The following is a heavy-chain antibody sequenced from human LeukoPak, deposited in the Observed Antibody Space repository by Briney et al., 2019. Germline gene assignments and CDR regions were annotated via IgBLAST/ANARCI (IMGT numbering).Heavy chain of an antibody. CDR2: ISGSGGTT. J-gene: IGHJ4*02. Sequence: PGGSLRLSCAASGFTFSSYAMSWVRQAPGKGLEWVSGISGSGGTTYYVDSVKGRFTISRVNSKNTLYLQMNSLRAEDTAVYYCAKWVYTSNSDYFDYWGQGTLVTVSS. CDR1: GFTFSSYA. CDR3: AKWVYTSNSDYFDY. V-gene: IGHV3-23*01. D-gene: IGHD4-23*01.